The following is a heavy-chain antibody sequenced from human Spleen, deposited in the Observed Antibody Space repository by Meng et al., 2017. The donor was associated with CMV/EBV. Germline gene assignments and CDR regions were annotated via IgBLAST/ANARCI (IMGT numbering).Heavy chain of an antibody. V-gene: IGHV3-23*01. J-gene: IGHJ6*02. CDR3: ADGGVGYYYGLDV. CDR2: ISNSGSDT. Sequence: GESLKIYCVASGFTFSKFAMSWVRQTPRKGLEWVSSISNSGSDTYYADSVKGRFTISRDNSNKAVYLQMNSLRVEDTAVYYCADGGVGYYYGLDVWGQGTTVTVSS. D-gene: IGHD2-8*02. CDR1: GFTFSKFA.